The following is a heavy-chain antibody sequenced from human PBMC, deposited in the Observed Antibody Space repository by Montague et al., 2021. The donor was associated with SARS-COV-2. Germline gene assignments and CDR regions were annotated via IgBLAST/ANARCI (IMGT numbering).Heavy chain of an antibody. D-gene: IGHD2-2*02. CDR2: IYYSGST. CDR1: GGSISSGGYY. CDR3: ARADCYADCSSSSWYMRGDAFDI. J-gene: IGHJ3*02. Sequence: TLSLTCTVSGGSISSGGYYWSWIRQHPGKGLEWIGYIYYSGSTYYNPSLKSRVTISVDTSKNQFSLKLSSVTAADTAVYYCARADCYADCSSSSWYMRGDAFDIWGQGTMVTVSS. V-gene: IGHV4-31*03.